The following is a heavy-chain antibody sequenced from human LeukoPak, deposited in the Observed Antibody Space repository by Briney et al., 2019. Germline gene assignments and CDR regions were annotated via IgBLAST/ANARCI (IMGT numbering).Heavy chain of an antibody. J-gene: IGHJ5*02. D-gene: IGHD5-18*01. CDR1: GGSFSGYY. V-gene: IGHV4-34*01. CDR2: INNSGST. CDR3: ARGIEDTAMVTVWFGP. Sequence: PSETLSLTCAVYGGSFSGYYWSWIRQPPGKGLEWIGEINNSGSTNYNPSLKSRVTISVDTSKNQFSLKLSSVTAADTAVYYCARGIEDTAMVTVWFGPWGQGTLVTVSS.